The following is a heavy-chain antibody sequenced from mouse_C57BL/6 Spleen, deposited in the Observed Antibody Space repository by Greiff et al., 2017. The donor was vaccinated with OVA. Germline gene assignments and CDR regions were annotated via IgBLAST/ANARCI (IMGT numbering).Heavy chain of an antibody. J-gene: IGHJ1*03. D-gene: IGHD1-1*01. V-gene: IGHV1-9*01. CDR1: GYTFTGYW. CDR2: ILPGSGST. CDR3: ARRNSYYGSSYWYFDV. Sequence: VQLQQSGAELMKPGASVKLSCKATGYTFTGYWIEWVKQRPGHGLEWIGEILPGSGSTNYNEKFKGKATFTADTSSNTAYMQLSSLTTEDSAIYYCARRNSYYGSSYWYFDVWGTGTTVTVSS.